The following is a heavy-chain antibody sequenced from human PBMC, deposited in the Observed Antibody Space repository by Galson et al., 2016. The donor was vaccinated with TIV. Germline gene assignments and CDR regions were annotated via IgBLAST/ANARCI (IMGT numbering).Heavy chain of an antibody. CDR2: ISDSGRS. V-gene: IGHV4-59*01. J-gene: IGHJ3*02. CDR3: ARDLGLGAFDI. Sequence: LSLTCTVSSDSIINYYLSWIRQPPGKGLEWIGYISDSGRSNENPSLKSRVAISVDTSKKQISLKLKSVTAADTAMYYCARDLGLGAFDIWGQGTMVNVSS. CDR1: SDSIINYY. D-gene: IGHD7-27*01.